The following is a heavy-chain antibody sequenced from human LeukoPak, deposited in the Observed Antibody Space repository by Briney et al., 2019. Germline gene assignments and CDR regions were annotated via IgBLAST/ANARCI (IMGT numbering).Heavy chain of an antibody. CDR1: GGSISSYY. CDR2: VYYGGST. J-gene: IGHJ4*02. V-gene: IGHV4-59*01. D-gene: IGHD5-18*01. CDR3: ARVGYSFGYGDFDY. Sequence: SETLSLTCTVSGGSISSYYWSWIRQPPGKGLEWIGYVYYGGSTTYNPSLKSRVTISVDTSKSQFSLKLSSVTAADTAVYFCARVGYSFGYGDFDYWGQGTLVTVSS.